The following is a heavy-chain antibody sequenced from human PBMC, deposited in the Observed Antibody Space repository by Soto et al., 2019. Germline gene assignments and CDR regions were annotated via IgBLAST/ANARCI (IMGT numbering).Heavy chain of an antibody. CDR1: GYTFTNFG. CDR2: ISAYNGNT. CDR3: XXXXXXIDX. J-gene: IGHJ4*02. Sequence: QVQLVQSGAEVKKPGASVKVSCKASGYTFTNFGISWVRQAPGQGLEWMGWISAYNGNTNYAQNFQGRVTMSTDTXXXXXXXXXXXXXXXXXXXXXXXXXXXXIDXXGQXTLVTVXS. V-gene: IGHV1-18*01.